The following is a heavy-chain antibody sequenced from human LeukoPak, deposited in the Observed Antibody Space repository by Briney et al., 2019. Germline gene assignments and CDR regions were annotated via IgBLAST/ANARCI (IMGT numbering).Heavy chain of an antibody. V-gene: IGHV3-23*01. CDR2: ISGSGGST. Sequence: PGGSLKLSCAASGFTFSSYAMSWVRQAPGKGLEWVSAISGSGGSTYYADSVKGRFTISRDNSKNTLYLQMNSLRAEDTAVYYCAKGYYYDSSGYYYRWYFDYWGQGTLVTVSS. CDR1: GFTFSSYA. D-gene: IGHD3-22*01. J-gene: IGHJ4*02. CDR3: AKGYYYDSSGYYYRWYFDY.